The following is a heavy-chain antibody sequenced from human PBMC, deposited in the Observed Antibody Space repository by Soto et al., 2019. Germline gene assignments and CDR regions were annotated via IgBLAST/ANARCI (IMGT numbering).Heavy chain of an antibody. CDR3: AKGSIEYSASIDY. V-gene: IGHV3-23*01. Sequence: EVHLLESGGGLVQPGGSLRLSCAASGFSFTSYAMMWVRQAPAKGLEWVSVISSSGGSSYFADPVKGRFTISRDNSKKMLYLEMNRLRAEDTAIYFCAKGSIEYSASIDYWGQGTLVIVSS. J-gene: IGHJ4*02. CDR1: GFSFTSYA. CDR2: ISSSGGSS. D-gene: IGHD5-12*01.